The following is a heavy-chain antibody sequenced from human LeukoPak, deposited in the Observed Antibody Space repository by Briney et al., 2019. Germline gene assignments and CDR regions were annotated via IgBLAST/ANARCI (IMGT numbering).Heavy chain of an antibody. D-gene: IGHD4-17*01. CDR1: GGSISSSSYY. Sequence: SETLSLTCTVSGGSISSSSYYWGWIRQPPGKGLEWIGSIYYSGSTYYNPSLKSRVTISVDTSKNQFSLKLSSVTAADTAVYYCARYRSTVTTLSDAFDIWAKGQWSPSLQ. J-gene: IGHJ3*02. V-gene: IGHV4-39*01. CDR3: ARYRSTVTTLSDAFDI. CDR2: IYYSGST.